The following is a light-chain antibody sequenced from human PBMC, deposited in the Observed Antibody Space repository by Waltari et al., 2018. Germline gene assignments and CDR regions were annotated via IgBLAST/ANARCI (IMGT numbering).Light chain of an antibody. CDR3: ASYASTRKV. J-gene: IGLJ3*02. CDR1: SRDVGGYNY. Sequence: QSALTQSPSASGSPGQSVTISCTGSSRDVGGYNYVSWYQQHPGKAPKLMIYGVDKRPSGVPDRFSGSKSGNTASLTVSGLQAEDEADYFCASYASTRKVFGGGTKLTVL. V-gene: IGLV2-8*01. CDR2: GVD.